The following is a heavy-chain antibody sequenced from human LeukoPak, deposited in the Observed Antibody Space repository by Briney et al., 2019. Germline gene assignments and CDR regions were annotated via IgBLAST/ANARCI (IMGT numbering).Heavy chain of an antibody. J-gene: IGHJ4*02. V-gene: IGHV1-3*01. CDR1: GYTFTSYA. CDR3: ARVSSDSYSETCFDF. CDR2: INAGNGNT. D-gene: IGHD4-11*01. Sequence: GASVKVSCKASGYTFTSYAMHWVRQAPGQRLEWMGWINAGNGNTKYAPKFQDRVTITRDTSASTVYMELSSLRFEDTAIYYCARVSSDSYSETCFDFWGQGTLVTVSS.